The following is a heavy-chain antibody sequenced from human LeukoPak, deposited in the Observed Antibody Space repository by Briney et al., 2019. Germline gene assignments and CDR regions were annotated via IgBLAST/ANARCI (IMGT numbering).Heavy chain of an antibody. J-gene: IGHJ4*02. CDR1: GYTFTGYY. D-gene: IGHD3-10*01. Sequence: ASVKVSCKASGYTFTGYYMHWVRQAPGQGLEWMGWINPNSGGTNYAQKFQGRVTMTRDTSSSTAYMELSRLRSDDTAVYYCARDLYSRRMNYYGSGSYFAYWGQGTLVTVSS. V-gene: IGHV1-2*02. CDR3: ARDLYSRRMNYYGSGSYFAY. CDR2: INPNSGGT.